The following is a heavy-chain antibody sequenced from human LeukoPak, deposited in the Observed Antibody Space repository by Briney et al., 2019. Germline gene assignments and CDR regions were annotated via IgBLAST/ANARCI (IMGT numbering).Heavy chain of an antibody. J-gene: IGHJ4*02. CDR1: GGSISSGSYY. D-gene: IGHD3-22*01. CDR2: IYTSGST. V-gene: IGHV4-61*02. Sequence: KPSETLSLTCTVSGGSISSGSYYWSWIRQPAGKGLEWIGRIYTSGSTNYNPSLKNRVTISVDTSKNQFSLKLSSVVAADTAVYYCATSPIYYDSSGYLGYWGQGTLVTVSS. CDR3: ATSPIYYDSSGYLGY.